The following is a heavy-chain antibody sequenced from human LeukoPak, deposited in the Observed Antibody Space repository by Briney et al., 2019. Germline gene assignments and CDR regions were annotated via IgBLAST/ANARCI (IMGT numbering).Heavy chain of an antibody. J-gene: IGHJ4*02. D-gene: IGHD2-15*01. CDR2: IFYSGNT. CDR1: GGSISSSSYY. V-gene: IGHV4-39*01. CDR3: ARGRQHYCSGGSCYPCFDY. Sequence: PSETLSLTCTVSGGSISSSSYYWGWIRQPPGKGLEWIGSIFYSGNTYYNPSLRSRVTIFVDTSKNQFSLKLSSVTAADTAVYYCARGRQHYCSGGSCYPCFDYWGQGTLVTVSS.